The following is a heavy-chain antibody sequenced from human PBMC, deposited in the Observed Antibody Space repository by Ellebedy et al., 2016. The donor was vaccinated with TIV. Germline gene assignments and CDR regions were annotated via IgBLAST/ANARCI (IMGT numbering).Heavy chain of an antibody. CDR1: GYTFSNYF. V-gene: IGHV1-46*04. D-gene: IGHD6-19*01. CDR2: INPSGGST. CDR3: ARVAHLEGVAVAGHFDY. Sequence: AASVKVSCKASGYTFSNYFVHWVRQAPGQGLEWMGIINPSGGSTSYAQKLQGRVTMTRDTSTSTVYMELRSLRSDDTAVYYCARVAHLEGVAVAGHFDYWGQGNLVTVSS. J-gene: IGHJ4*02.